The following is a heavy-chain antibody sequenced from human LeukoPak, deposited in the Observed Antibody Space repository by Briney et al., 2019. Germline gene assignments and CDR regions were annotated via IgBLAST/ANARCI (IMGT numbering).Heavy chain of an antibody. CDR2: IKEDGREK. J-gene: IGHJ4*02. V-gene: IGHV3-7*01. CDR1: GFTFSNYW. Sequence: AGGSLRLSCAASGFTFSNYWMSWVRQAPGEGLEWVANIKEDGREKYYVASVRGRFPTSRDNAKNSLYLKMNSLRAEDTAVYYCARGGKNYFDYWGQGTPVTVSS. CDR3: ARGGKNYFDY.